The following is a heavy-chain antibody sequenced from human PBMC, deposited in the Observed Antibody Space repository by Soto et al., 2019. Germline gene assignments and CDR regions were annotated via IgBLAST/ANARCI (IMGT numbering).Heavy chain of an antibody. CDR1: GGTFSSYA. CDR3: ARARYCSSPGDYYYGMDV. V-gene: IGHV1-69*01. J-gene: IGHJ6*02. D-gene: IGHD6-6*01. CDR2: IIPIIGTA. Sequence: QVQLVQSGAEVKKPGSSVKVSCKASGGTFSSYAISWVRQAPGQGLEWMGGIIPIIGTANYAQKFQGRVTITADESTSTAYMELSSLRSEDTAVYYYARARYCSSPGDYYYGMDVWGQGTTVTVSS.